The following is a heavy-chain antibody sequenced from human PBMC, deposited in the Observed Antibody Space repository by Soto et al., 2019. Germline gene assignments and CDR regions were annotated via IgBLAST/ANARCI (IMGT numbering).Heavy chain of an antibody. CDR1: GGSFSGYY. D-gene: IGHD2-2*01. CDR2: INHSGST. Sequence: QVQLQQWGAGLLKPSETLSLTCAVYGGSFSGYYWSWIRQPPGKGLEWIGEINHSGSTNYNPSLKSRVTISVDTSKNQFSLKLSSVTAADTAVYYCARGPDIVVVPAAKGPFDYWGQGTLVTVSS. CDR3: ARGPDIVVVPAAKGPFDY. V-gene: IGHV4-34*01. J-gene: IGHJ4*02.